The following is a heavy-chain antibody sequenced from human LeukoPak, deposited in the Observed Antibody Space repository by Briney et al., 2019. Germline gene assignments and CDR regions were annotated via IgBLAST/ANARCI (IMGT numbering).Heavy chain of an antibody. J-gene: IGHJ4*02. D-gene: IGHD3-10*01. CDR1: GGSISSSSYY. CDR2: IYYSGGT. V-gene: IGHV4-39*07. Sequence: PSETLSLTCTVSGGSISSSSYYWGWIRQPPGKGLEWIGSIYYSGGTYYNPSLKSRVTISVDTSKNQFSLKLSSVTAADTAVYYCARDVRTMVRDPYYFDYWGQGTLVTVSS. CDR3: ARDVRTMVRDPYYFDY.